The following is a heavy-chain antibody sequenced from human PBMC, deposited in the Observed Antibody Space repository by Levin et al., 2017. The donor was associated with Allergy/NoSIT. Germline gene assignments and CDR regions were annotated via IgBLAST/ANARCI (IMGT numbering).Heavy chain of an antibody. CDR1: GFTFSTYS. V-gene: IGHV3-21*01. CDR3: AGEGSMAVAGV. D-gene: IGHD6-19*01. J-gene: IGHJ4*02. Sequence: GGSLRLSCAASGFTFSTYSMNCVRQAPGKGLEWVSSISSSSSYIYYADSVKGRFTISRDNAKNSLYLQMNSLRAEDTAVYYCAGEGSMAVAGVWGQGTLVTVSS. CDR2: ISSSSSYI.